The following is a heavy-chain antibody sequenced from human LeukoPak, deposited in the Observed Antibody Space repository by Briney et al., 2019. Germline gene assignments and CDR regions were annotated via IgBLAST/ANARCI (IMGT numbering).Heavy chain of an antibody. Sequence: PGRSLRLSCAVSGFTFSDYYMSWIRQAPGKGLEWLSYISGSGSSTYYADSVRGRFTISRDNSQNSLYLQMNSLRTEDTAVYCCAKRRDYFDHWGQGALVTVSS. J-gene: IGHJ4*02. CDR3: AKRRDYFDH. CDR2: ISGSGSST. V-gene: IGHV3-11*01. CDR1: GFTFSDYY.